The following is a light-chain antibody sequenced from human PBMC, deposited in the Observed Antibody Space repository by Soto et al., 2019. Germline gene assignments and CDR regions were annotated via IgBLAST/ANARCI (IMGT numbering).Light chain of an antibody. Sequence: AIRMTQSPSSFSASTGDRVTITCRASQDISSYLAWYQQKVGTAPKLLIYAEATLQRGAPSRFRGSGSGTDFTLTIRRLQSEDFATYYCQQYFSYPYTFGQGTKLEI. CDR3: QQYFSYPYT. J-gene: IGKJ2*01. CDR2: AEA. V-gene: IGKV1-8*01. CDR1: QDISSY.